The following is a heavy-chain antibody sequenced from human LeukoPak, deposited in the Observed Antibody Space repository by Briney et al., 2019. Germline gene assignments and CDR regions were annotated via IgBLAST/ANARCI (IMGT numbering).Heavy chain of an antibody. CDR3: ARLQNDYGDYVPYYYFYMGV. CDR2: IYYSGRT. J-gene: IGHJ6*03. CDR1: GGSFSGYY. Sequence: PSETLSLTCAVYGGSFSGYYWSWIRQPPGKGLEWIGTIYYSGRTYYNPSLKSRVTISVDTSKNQFSLRLSSVTAADTAVYFCARLQNDYGDYVPYYYFYMGVWGKGTTVTVSS. V-gene: IGHV4-34*01. D-gene: IGHD4-17*01.